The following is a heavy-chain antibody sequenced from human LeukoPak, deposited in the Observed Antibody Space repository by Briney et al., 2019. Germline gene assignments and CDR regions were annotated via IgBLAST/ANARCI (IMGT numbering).Heavy chain of an antibody. Sequence: GRSLRLSCAASGFTFSSYAMHWVRQAPGKGLAGVAVISYDRSNKYYADSVKGPFNNSRDNSKSTLYLQMNSLRAEDTAVYYCARGESVTSARYYYYMYVWGKGTTVTVSS. D-gene: IGHD3-10*01. CDR3: ARGESVTSARYYYYMYV. J-gene: IGHJ6*03. CDR1: GFTFSSYA. CDR2: ISYDRSNK. V-gene: IGHV3-30*01.